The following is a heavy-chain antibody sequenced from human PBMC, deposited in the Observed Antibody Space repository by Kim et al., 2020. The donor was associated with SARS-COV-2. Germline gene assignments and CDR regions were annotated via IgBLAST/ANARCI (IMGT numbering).Heavy chain of an antibody. V-gene: IGHV4-31*03. D-gene: IGHD3-22*01. Sequence: SETLSLTCTVSGGSISSGGYYWSWIRQHPGKGLEWIGYIYYSGSTYYNPSLKSRVTISVDTSKNQFSLKLSSVTAADTAVYYCARDQGDGSSGYFPFRYWGQGTLVTVSS. J-gene: IGHJ4*02. CDR2: IYYSGST. CDR3: ARDQGDGSSGYFPFRY. CDR1: GGSISSGGYY.